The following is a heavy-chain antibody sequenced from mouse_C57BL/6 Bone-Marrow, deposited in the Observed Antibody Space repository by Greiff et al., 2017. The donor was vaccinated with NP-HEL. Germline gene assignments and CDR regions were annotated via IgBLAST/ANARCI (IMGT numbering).Heavy chain of an antibody. CDR2: IRSKSNNYAT. CDR3: VSSVVAPYWYFDV. V-gene: IGHV10-1*01. J-gene: IGHJ1*03. CDR1: GFSFNTYA. Sequence: EVQLVESGGGLVQPKGSLKLSCAASGFSFNTYAMNWVRQAPGKGLEWVARIRSKSNNYATYYADSVKDRFTISRDDSESMLYLQMNNLKTEDTAMYYCVSSVVAPYWYFDVWGTGTTVTVSS. D-gene: IGHD1-1*01.